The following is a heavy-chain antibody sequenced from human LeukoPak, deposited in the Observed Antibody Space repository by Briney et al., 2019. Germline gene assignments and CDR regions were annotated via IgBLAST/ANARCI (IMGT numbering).Heavy chain of an antibody. CDR3: AKVPIAAAGLPRGPFDY. CDR2: ISGSGGST. CDR1: GFTFSSYA. J-gene: IGHJ4*02. Sequence: PGGSLRLSCAASGFTFSSYAMSWVRQAPGKGLEWVSAISGSGGSTYYADSVKGRFTISRDNSKNTLYLQMNSLRAEDTAVYYCAKVPIAAAGLPRGPFDYWGQGTLVTVSS. V-gene: IGHV3-23*01. D-gene: IGHD6-13*01.